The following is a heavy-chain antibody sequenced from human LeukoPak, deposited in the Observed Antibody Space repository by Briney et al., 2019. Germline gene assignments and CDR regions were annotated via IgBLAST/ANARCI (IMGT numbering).Heavy chain of an antibody. Sequence: ASVKVSCKASGYTFTSYGISWVRQAPGQGLEWMGWISAYNGNTNYAQKLQGRVTMTTDTSTSTAYMELRSLRSDDTAVYYCARAEVGSDSGGWSDYWGQGTLVTVSS. CDR2: ISAYNGNT. J-gene: IGHJ4*02. CDR3: ARAEVGSDSGGWSDY. CDR1: GYTFTSYG. D-gene: IGHD6-19*01. V-gene: IGHV1-18*01.